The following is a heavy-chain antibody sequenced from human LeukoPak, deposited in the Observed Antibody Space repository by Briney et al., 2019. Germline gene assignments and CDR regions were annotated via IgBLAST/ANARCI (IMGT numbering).Heavy chain of an antibody. Sequence: ASETLSLTCTVSGGSISSYYWSWIRQPAGKGLEWIGRIYTSGSTNYNPSLKSRVTMSVDTSKNQFSLKPSSVTAADTAVYYCARERFDWLSHPTNWFDPWGQGTLVTVSS. CDR2: IYTSGST. D-gene: IGHD3-9*01. CDR3: ARERFDWLSHPTNWFDP. J-gene: IGHJ5*02. CDR1: GGSISSYY. V-gene: IGHV4-4*07.